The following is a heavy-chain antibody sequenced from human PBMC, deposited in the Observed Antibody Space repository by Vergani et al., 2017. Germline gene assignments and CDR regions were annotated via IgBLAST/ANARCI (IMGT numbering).Heavy chain of an antibody. J-gene: IGHJ6*02. V-gene: IGHV4-30-4*08. CDR3: ARASGSYPYYYGMDV. CDR1: GGSISSGDYH. Sequence: QVQLQESGPGLVKPSQTLSLTCTVSGGSISSGDYHWSWICQPPGKGPEWIGYIYYSGSTYYNPSPTSRVTISVDTSKNQFSLKLSSVTAADKAVYYCARASGSYPYYYGMDVWGQGTTVTVSS. CDR2: IYYSGST. D-gene: IGHD1-26*01.